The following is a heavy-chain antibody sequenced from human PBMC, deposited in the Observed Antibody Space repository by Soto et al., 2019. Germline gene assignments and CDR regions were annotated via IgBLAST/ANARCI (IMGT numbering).Heavy chain of an antibody. D-gene: IGHD1-7*01. CDR3: AKNQERELPRVIDF. Sequence: EVHLLESGGGLVQPGGSLRLSCAASGFTFAGYSTMSWVRQAPGKGLEWVSSISGSGGSTYYADSVKGRFTISRDNSKNTLHLQMSSLRAEDTALYYCAKNQERELPRVIDFWGQGTLVTVSS. J-gene: IGHJ4*02. CDR1: GFTFAGYST. V-gene: IGHV3-23*01. CDR2: ISGSGGST.